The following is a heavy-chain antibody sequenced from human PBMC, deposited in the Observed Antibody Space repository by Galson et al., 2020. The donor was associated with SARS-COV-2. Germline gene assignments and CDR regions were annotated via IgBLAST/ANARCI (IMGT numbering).Heavy chain of an antibody. J-gene: IGHJ4*02. CDR1: GGTFSSYT. V-gene: IGHV1-69*13. CDR3: ARIASKIGSDF. Sequence: SVKVSCKASGGTFSSYTLSWVRQAPGQGLEWRGRIIPMLNITYYAQHLQGRLTITADESTRTTDMELSSLTSDDTAIYYCARIASKIGSDFWGQGTLVSVSS. D-gene: IGHD3-10*01. CDR2: IIPMLNIT.